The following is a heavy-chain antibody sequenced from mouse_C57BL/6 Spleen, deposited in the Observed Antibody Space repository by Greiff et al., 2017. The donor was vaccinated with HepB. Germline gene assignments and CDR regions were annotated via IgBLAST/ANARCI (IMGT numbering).Heavy chain of an antibody. Sequence: VQLQQSGAELVKPGASVKLSCKASGYTFTSYWMQWVKQRPGQGLEWIGEIDPSDSYTNYNQKFKGKATLTVDTSSSTAYMQLSSLTSEDSAVYYCARSRGYDYDPYYAMDYWGQGTSVTVSS. D-gene: IGHD2-4*01. J-gene: IGHJ4*01. CDR2: IDPSDSYT. V-gene: IGHV1-50*01. CDR1: GYTFTSYW. CDR3: ARSRGYDYDPYYAMDY.